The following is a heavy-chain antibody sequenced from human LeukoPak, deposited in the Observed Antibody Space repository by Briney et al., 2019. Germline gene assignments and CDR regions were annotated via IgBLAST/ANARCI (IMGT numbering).Heavy chain of an antibody. V-gene: IGHV6-1*01. CDR1: GDSVSSKSVS. CDR3: VRDFNWAFDY. J-gene: IGHJ4*02. D-gene: IGHD7-27*01. CDR2: TRYRSTWNT. Sequence: SQTLSLTCAISGDSVSSKSVSWNWIRQSPSGGLEYLGRTRYRSTWNTFYSSAVEGRITINADTSRNQVSLRLNSVTPEDTALYYCVRDFNWAFDYWGQGTLVTVSS.